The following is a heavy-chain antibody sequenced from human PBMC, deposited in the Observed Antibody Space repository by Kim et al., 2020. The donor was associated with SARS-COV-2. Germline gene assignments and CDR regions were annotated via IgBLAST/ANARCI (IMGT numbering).Heavy chain of an antibody. V-gene: IGHV3-21*01. CDR2: ISSSSSYI. Sequence: GGSLRLSCAASGFTFSSYSMNWVRQAPGKGLEWVSSISSSSSYIYYADSVKGRFTISRDNAKNSLYLQMNSLRAEDTAVYYCARGDSGYTFLLDAFDIWGQGTMVTVSS. J-gene: IGHJ3*02. CDR1: GFTFSSYS. D-gene: IGHD5-12*01. CDR3: ARGDSGYTFLLDAFDI.